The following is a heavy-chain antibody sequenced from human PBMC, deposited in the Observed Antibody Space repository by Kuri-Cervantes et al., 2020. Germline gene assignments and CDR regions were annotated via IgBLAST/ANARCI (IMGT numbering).Heavy chain of an antibody. CDR3: ARSESSSGWYRMVWPGPFDY. CDR2: ISSSSSYI. V-gene: IGHV3-21*01. CDR1: GFTLSSYS. D-gene: IGHD6-19*01. J-gene: IGHJ4*02. Sequence: GGSLRLSCAASGFTLSSYSMNWVRQAPGKGLEWVSSISSSSSYIYYADSVKGRFTISRGNAKNSLYLQMNSLRAEDTAVYYCARSESSSGWYRMVWPGPFDYWGQGTLVTVSS.